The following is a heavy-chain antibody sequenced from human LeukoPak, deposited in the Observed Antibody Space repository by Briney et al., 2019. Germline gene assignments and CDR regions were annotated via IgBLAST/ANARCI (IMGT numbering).Heavy chain of an antibody. Sequence: GGSLRLSCAASGFTFSSYSMNWVRQAPGKGLEWVSSISSSSSYIYYADSVKGRFTISRDNAKNSLYLQMNSLRAEDTAVYYCAKVIFRWYYYDSSGYYPPFDYWGQGTLVTVSS. CDR3: AKVIFRWYYYDSSGYYPPFDY. J-gene: IGHJ4*02. V-gene: IGHV3-21*01. CDR2: ISSSSSYI. CDR1: GFTFSSYS. D-gene: IGHD3-22*01.